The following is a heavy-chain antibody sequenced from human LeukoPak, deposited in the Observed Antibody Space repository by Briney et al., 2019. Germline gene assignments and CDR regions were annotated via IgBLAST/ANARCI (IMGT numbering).Heavy chain of an antibody. D-gene: IGHD3-3*01. CDR3: AREGSSGYAGY. CDR2: IYYSGST. J-gene: IGHJ4*02. Sequence: PSETLSLTCTVSGGSISSYYWSWIRQPPGKGLEWIGYIYYSGSTNYNPSLKSRVTISVDTSKNQYSLRLRSVTAADTAVYYRAREGSSGYAGYWGQGTLVTVSS. V-gene: IGHV4-59*12. CDR1: GGSISSYY.